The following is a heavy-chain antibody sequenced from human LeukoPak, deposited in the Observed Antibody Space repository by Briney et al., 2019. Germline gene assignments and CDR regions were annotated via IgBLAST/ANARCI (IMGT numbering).Heavy chain of an antibody. V-gene: IGHV4-59*08. D-gene: IGHD5-12*01. CDR3: ARIATKDGRDY. J-gene: IGHJ4*02. CDR2: IYYSGST. CDR1: GGSISSYY. Sequence: PSETLSLTCTVSGGSISSYYWSWTRQPPGKGLEWIGYIYYSGSTNYNPSLKSRVTISVDTSKNRFSLKLSSVTAADTAVYYCARIATKDGRDYWGQGILVTVSS.